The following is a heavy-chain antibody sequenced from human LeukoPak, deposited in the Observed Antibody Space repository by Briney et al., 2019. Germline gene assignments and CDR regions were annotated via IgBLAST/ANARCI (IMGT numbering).Heavy chain of an antibody. J-gene: IGHJ4*02. CDR1: GGSISSYY. CDR3: ARGRYGWLPFDF. V-gene: IGHV4-59*01. D-gene: IGHD3-16*01. Sequence: SETLSLTCTVSGGSISSYYWSWIRQPPGKGLEWIGYIYYSGSTNYNPSLKSRVTISVDTSKNQFSLKLSSVTAADTAVYYCARGRYGWLPFDFWGQGTLVTVSS. CDR2: IYYSGST.